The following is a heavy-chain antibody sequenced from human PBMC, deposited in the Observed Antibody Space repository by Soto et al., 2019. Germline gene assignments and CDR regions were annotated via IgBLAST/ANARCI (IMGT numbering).Heavy chain of an antibody. J-gene: IGHJ4*02. CDR2: IIPLFNTP. CDR3: ATIGRDGDEFDSFVQY. Sequence: QVQLEQSGAEVKMPGSSVRLSCKASGGSFYSYVFFWVRQAPGQGLEYMGGIIPLFNTPSYSQKFNGRATIAADGSTHTAPLALNSLTSEDTALYFCATIGRDGDEFDSFVQYWGQGSLVTVSS. CDR1: GGSFYSYV. V-gene: IGHV1-69*01. D-gene: IGHD3-10*01.